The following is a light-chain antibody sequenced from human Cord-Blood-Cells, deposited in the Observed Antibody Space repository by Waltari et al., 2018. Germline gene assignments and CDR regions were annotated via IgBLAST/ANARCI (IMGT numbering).Light chain of an antibody. CDR2: EGS. Sequence: QSALTQPASASGSPGQSITISCTGTSSVVGSYNLVSWYQQHPGKAPKLMIYEGSKRPSGVSNRFSGSKSGNTASLTISGLQAEDEADYYCCSYAGSSTSVFGGGTKLTVL. V-gene: IGLV2-23*01. CDR3: CSYAGSSTSV. J-gene: IGLJ2*01. CDR1: SSVVGSYNL.